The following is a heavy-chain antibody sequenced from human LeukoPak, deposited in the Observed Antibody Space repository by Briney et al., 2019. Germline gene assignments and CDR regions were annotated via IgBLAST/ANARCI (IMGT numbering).Heavy chain of an antibody. V-gene: IGHV4-59*12. Sequence: SETLSLTCTVSGGSISSYYWSWIRQPPGKGLEWIGYIYYSGSTNYNPSLKSRVTISVDKSKNQFSLKLSSVTAADTAVYYCARATWPYYFDYWGQGTLVTVSS. D-gene: IGHD5-12*01. CDR2: IYYSGST. CDR1: GGSISSYY. J-gene: IGHJ4*02. CDR3: ARATWPYYFDY.